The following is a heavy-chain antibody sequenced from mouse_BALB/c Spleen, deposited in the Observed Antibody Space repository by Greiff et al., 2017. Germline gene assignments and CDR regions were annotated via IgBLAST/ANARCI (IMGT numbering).Heavy chain of an antibody. CDR1: GYTFTSYW. J-gene: IGHJ4*01. D-gene: IGHD3-1*01. CDR2: IYPSDSYT. CDR3: TRSSAYAMDY. V-gene: IGHV1-69*02. Sequence: QVQLQQPGAELVRPGASVKLSCKASGYTFTSYWTNWVKQRPGQGLEWIGNIYPSDSYTNYNQKFKDKATLTVDKSSSTACMQLSSPTSEDSAVYYCTRSSAYAMDYWGQGTSVTVSS.